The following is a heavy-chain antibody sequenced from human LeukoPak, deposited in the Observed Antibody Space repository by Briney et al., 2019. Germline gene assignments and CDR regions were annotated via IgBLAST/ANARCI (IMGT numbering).Heavy chain of an antibody. V-gene: IGHV3-48*04. Sequence: GGSLRLSCAASGFTFSSYAMNWVRQAPGKGLEWVSYISSSGSTIYYADSVKGRFTISRDNAKNSLYLQMNSLRAEDTAVYYCAGSYGDYTWFDPWGQGTLVTVSS. D-gene: IGHD4-17*01. J-gene: IGHJ5*02. CDR3: AGSYGDYTWFDP. CDR2: ISSSGSTI. CDR1: GFTFSSYA.